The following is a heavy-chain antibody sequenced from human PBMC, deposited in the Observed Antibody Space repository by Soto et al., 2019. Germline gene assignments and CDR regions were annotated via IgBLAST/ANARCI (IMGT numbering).Heavy chain of an antibody. CDR1: GFTFSSHG. Sequence: QVQLVESGGGVVQPGRSLRLSCAASGFTFSSHGMHWVRQAPGKGLEWVAVIWYDGSNKYYADSVTGRFTIARDTSKNTLYLQMNSLRAEDTAEYYCARDRLVQLHDAFDLWGEGTMVTVSS. CDR2: IWYDGSNK. J-gene: IGHJ3*01. CDR3: ARDRLVQLHDAFDL. D-gene: IGHD1-26*01. V-gene: IGHV3-33*01.